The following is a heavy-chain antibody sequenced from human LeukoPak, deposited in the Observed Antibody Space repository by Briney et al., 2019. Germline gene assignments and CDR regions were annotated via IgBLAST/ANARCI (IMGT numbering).Heavy chain of an antibody. Sequence: GGSLRLSCAVSGFTVSSNYMSWVRQAPEKGLEWVSIIYSGGGTYYTDSVKGRFTISRDNSKNTLYLQMDSLRAEDTAVYYCARDHPLLTNSYFAMDVWGQGTTVTVSS. CDR1: GFTVSSNY. V-gene: IGHV3-53*01. J-gene: IGHJ6*02. CDR3: ARDHPLLTNSYFAMDV. CDR2: IYSGGGT. D-gene: IGHD1-26*01.